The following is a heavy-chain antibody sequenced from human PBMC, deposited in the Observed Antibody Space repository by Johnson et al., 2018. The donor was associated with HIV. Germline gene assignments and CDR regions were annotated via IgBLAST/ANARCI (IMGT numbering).Heavy chain of an antibody. J-gene: IGHJ3*02. D-gene: IGHD6-13*01. CDR3: ARGLAADYFDI. CDR1: GFTFSSYA. Sequence: QVQLVESGGGVVQPGRSLRLSCAASGFTFSSYAMHWVRQAPGKGLEWVAVISYDGSNKYYADSVKGRFTISRDNSKNTLYLQMNSLRAEDTAVYYWARGLAADYFDIWGQGTMVTVSS. CDR2: ISYDGSNK. V-gene: IGHV3-30-3*01.